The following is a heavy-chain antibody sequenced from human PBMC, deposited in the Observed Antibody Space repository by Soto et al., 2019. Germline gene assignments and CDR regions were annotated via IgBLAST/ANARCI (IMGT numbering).Heavy chain of an antibody. D-gene: IGHD3-9*01. CDR1: GFTVSSNY. J-gene: IGHJ5*02. CDR2: IYSGGST. CDR3: AMMSPLRYFDWLPHGWFDP. V-gene: IGHV3-66*01. Sequence: EVQLVESGGGLVQPGGSLRLSCAASGFTVSSNYMSWVRQAPGKGLEWVSVIYSGGSTYYADSVKGRFTISRDNSKNTLYLQMNSLRAEDTAVYYCAMMSPLRYFDWLPHGWFDPWGQGTLVTVSS.